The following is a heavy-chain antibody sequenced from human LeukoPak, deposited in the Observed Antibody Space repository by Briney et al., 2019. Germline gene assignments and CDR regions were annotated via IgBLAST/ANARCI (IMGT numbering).Heavy chain of an antibody. Sequence: GGSLRLSCAASGFTVSTDHMSWVRQAPGKGLEWVAVISYDGSNEYYADSVKGRFTISRDNSKNTLYLQMNSLRAEDTALYYCAKDNKGYCSGGTCYSDYWGQGTLVTVSS. D-gene: IGHD2-15*01. CDR2: ISYDGSNE. J-gene: IGHJ4*02. CDR3: AKDNKGYCSGGTCYSDY. V-gene: IGHV3-30*18. CDR1: GFTVSTDH.